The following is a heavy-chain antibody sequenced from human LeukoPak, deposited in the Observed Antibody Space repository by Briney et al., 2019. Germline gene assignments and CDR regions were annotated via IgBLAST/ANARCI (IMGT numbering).Heavy chain of an antibody. CDR2: IRHDGNNK. CDR1: GFTVSSNY. J-gene: IGHJ4*02. V-gene: IGHV3-30*02. D-gene: IGHD4-11*01. Sequence: PGGSLRLSCAASGFTVSSNYMSWVRQAPGKGLEWVAFIRHDGNNKFYADSVRGRFTISRDNSKNTLFLQMDGLRTEDTAVYYCAKDPSATVTPNYFDYWGQGTLVTVSS. CDR3: AKDPSATVTPNYFDY.